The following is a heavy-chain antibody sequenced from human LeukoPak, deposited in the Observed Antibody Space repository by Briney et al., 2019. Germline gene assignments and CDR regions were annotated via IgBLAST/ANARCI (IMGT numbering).Heavy chain of an antibody. J-gene: IGHJ5*02. Sequence: HTGGTLRLSCAASGFTFSSYGMSWVRQAPGKGLEWVSAISGSGGSTYYADSVKGRFTISRDNSKNTLYLQMNSLRAEDTAVYYCAKWSKVAGPKITTDWFDPWGQGTLVTVSS. CDR3: AKWSKVAGPKITTDWFDP. CDR1: GFTFSSYG. CDR2: ISGSGGST. D-gene: IGHD4-11*01. V-gene: IGHV3-23*01.